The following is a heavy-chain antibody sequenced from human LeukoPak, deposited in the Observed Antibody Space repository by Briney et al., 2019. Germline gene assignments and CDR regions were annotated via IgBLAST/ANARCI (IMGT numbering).Heavy chain of an antibody. V-gene: IGHV1-2*02. CDR2: INPNSGGT. Sequence: ASVKVSCKASGYTFTSYGISWVRQAPGQGLEWMGWINPNSGGTNYAQKFQGRVTMTRDTSISTAYMELSRLRSDDTAVYYCARAMTTVTVNWFDPWGQGTLVTVSS. CDR1: GYTFTSYG. D-gene: IGHD4-17*01. CDR3: ARAMTTVTVNWFDP. J-gene: IGHJ5*02.